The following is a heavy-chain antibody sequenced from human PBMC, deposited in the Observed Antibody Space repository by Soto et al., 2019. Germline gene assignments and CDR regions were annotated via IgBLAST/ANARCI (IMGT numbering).Heavy chain of an antibody. J-gene: IGHJ4*02. CDR3: ARGMTYCTSRSCHDY. CDR1: GYTFTSSG. D-gene: IGHD2-2*01. V-gene: IGHV1-18*01. CDR2: ISDYNGNT. Sequence: QVQLVQSGAEVKKPGASVKVSCKTSGYTFTSSGISWVRQAPGQGLEWMGWISDYNGNTDYAQKFQGRVIMTTDTSTSTAYMELRSLRSDDTAVYYCARGMTYCTSRSCHDYWGQGTLVAVSS.